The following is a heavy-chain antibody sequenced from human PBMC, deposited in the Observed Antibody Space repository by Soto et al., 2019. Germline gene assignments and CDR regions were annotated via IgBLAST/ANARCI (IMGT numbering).Heavy chain of an antibody. Sequence: PSETLSLTCTVSGRSTSADYWNWIRQPPGKGLELMGYVYYTGSTNYNPSLKSRVSLSLDPSRNQFSLNLSAVTAADGAVYFCARGRWFDPWGQGSLVAVSS. CDR2: VYYTGST. CDR3: ARGRWFDP. CDR1: GRSTSADY. J-gene: IGHJ5*02. V-gene: IGHV4-59*01.